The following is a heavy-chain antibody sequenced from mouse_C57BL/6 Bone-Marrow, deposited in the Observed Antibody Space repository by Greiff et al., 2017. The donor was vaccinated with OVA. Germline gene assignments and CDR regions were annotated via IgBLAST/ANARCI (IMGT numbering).Heavy chain of an antibody. V-gene: IGHV3-8*01. CDR3: ARNAYYSNYHYAMDY. Sequence: EVQGVESGPGLAKPSQTLSLPCSVTGYSITSDYWNWIRKFPGNKLEYMGYISYSGSTYYNPSLKSRISITRDTSKNQYYLQLNSVTTEDTATYYCARNAYYSNYHYAMDYWGQGTSVTVSS. J-gene: IGHJ4*01. CDR1: GYSITSDY. D-gene: IGHD2-5*01. CDR2: ISYSGST.